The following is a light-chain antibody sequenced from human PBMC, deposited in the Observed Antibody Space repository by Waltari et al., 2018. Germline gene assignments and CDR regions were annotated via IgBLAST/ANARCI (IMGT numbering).Light chain of an antibody. J-gene: IGLJ3*02. CDR1: NSNIATNY. V-gene: IGLV1-47*01. CDR2: RNN. CDR3: ASRDASLTAWL. Sequence: QSVLTHPPSASGTPGPTLSILCSGNNSNIATNYVYWSHQFPEPPPKLLIYRNNQRPSGVPARFSGSKSGTSASLAISGLRSEDEATYFCASRDASLTAWLFGGGTKLTVL.